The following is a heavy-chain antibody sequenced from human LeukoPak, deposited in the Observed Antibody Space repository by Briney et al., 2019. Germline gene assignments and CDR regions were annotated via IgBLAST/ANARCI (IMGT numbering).Heavy chain of an antibody. Sequence: SETLSLTCAVYGGSFSGYYWSWIRQPPGKGLEWIGEINHSGSTNYNPSLKSRVTISVDTSKNQFSLKLSSVTAADTAVYYCARVSRYDFWSLSRGRWFDPWGQGTLVIVSS. CDR3: ARVSRYDFWSLSRGRWFDP. D-gene: IGHD3-3*01. J-gene: IGHJ5*02. CDR2: INHSGST. V-gene: IGHV4-34*01. CDR1: GGSFSGYY.